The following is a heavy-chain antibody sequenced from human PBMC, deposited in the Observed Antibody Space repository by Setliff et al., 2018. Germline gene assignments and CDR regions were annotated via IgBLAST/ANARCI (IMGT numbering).Heavy chain of an antibody. J-gene: IGHJ4*02. CDR2: INQDGSGK. Sequence: PGGSLRLSCAASGFIFSSYWMNWVRQAPGKGLEWVATINQDGSGKYYVDSVKGRFTISRGNAKNSLYLQMNSPRAEDTAVYYCATYKRSSSFEYWGQGSLVTVSS. D-gene: IGHD6-6*01. V-gene: IGHV3-7*03. CDR1: GFIFSSYW. CDR3: ATYKRSSSFEY.